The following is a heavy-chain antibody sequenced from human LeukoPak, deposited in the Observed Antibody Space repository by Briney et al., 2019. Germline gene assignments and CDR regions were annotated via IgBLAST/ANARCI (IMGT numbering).Heavy chain of an antibody. D-gene: IGHD6-19*01. V-gene: IGHV3-15*01. CDR1: GFTFSNXW. CDR2: IKTKTAGGTA. CDR3: THLGSGWYVRD. J-gene: IGHJ4*02. Sequence: KSGGSLRLSCAASGFTFSNXWXSWVRQAPXXXXXXXGHIKTKTAGGTADYAXPVXGRFTISRDDSQNTLYVQMNSLRTEDTGVYYCTHLGSGWYVRDWGRGTLVTVSS.